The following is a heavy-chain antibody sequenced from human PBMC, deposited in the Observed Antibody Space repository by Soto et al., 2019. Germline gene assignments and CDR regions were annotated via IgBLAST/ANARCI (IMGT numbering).Heavy chain of an antibody. V-gene: IGHV4-4*07. CDR2: IFSSGST. Sequence: SETLSLTCTVSGGSINTFYWSWVRQPAEKGLEWIGRIFSSGSTSLNPSLESRVAMSVDTSKNHFSLNLSSVTAADMAVYYCAREGSYSAYNFAHGIQLWSFDFWGQGALVTVSS. D-gene: IGHD5-12*01. CDR1: GGSINTFY. CDR3: AREGSYSAYNFAHGIQLWSFDF. J-gene: IGHJ4*02.